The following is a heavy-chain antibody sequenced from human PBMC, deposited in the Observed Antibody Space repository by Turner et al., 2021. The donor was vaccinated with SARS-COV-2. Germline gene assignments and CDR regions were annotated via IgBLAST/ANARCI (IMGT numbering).Heavy chain of an antibody. CDR2: ILYPGGDT. CDR3: VRAAPRNCAGQTCSLFDS. Sequence: EVQLVESGGFLVQPGESLRLSCAASGFTFSTYSMAWVRQAPGMGLEWVATILYPGGDTYYVDSVNGRFTVSRDMNSLYLQMISLRAEDTAIYYCVRAAPRNCAGQTCSLFDSWGQGTLVTVSS. J-gene: IGHJ4*02. D-gene: IGHD6-13*01. CDR1: GFTFSTYS. V-gene: IGHV3-7*03.